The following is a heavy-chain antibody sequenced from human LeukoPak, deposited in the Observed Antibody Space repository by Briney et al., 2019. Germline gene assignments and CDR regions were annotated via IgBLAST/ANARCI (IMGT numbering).Heavy chain of an antibody. V-gene: IGHV3-11*01. D-gene: IGHD1-26*01. J-gene: IGHJ6*02. CDR1: GFTFSDYY. Sequence: GGSLRLSCAASGFTFSDYYMSWIRQAPGKGLEWVSYISSSSSTIYYADSVKGRFTISRDNAKNSLYLQMNSLRAEDTAVYYCARDPQRPDSGSNGMDVWGQGTTVTVSS. CDR2: ISSSSSTI. CDR3: ARDPQRPDSGSNGMDV.